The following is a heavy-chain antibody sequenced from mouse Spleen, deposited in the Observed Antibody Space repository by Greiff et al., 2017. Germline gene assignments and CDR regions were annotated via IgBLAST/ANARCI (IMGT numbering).Heavy chain of an antibody. V-gene: IGHV1-55*01. CDR3: ARLTTVVAVDY. D-gene: IGHD1-1*01. J-gene: IGHJ2*01. Sequence: QVQLQQPGAELVMPGASVKMSCKSSGYTFTSYWITWVKQRPGQGLEWIGDIYPGTGSANSNEKFKSKATLTVDTSSSTAYMQLSSLTSEDSAVYYCARLTTVVAVDYWGQGTTLTVSS. CDR1: GYTFTSYW. CDR2: IYPGTGSA.